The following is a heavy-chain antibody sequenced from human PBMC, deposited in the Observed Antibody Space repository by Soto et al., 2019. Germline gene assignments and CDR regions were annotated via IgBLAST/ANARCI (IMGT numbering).Heavy chain of an antibody. D-gene: IGHD6-19*01. V-gene: IGHV3-23*01. Sequence: EVQMLESGGGLVQPGGSLRVSCAASGLSFSSYAMNWVRQAPGTGLEGVSVISGSGDSTYYADSVKGRFTISRDNSKNTLYLQMISLRAEDTAVYYCARLSSGWYFDYWGQGTLVIVSS. CDR2: ISGSGDST. J-gene: IGHJ4*02. CDR1: GLSFSSYA. CDR3: ARLSSGWYFDY.